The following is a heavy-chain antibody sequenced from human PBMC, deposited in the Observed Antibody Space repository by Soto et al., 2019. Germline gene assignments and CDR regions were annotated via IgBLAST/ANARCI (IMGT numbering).Heavy chain of an antibody. Sequence: ASETLSLTCTVSGCSISSGGYYWSWIRQHPGKGLEWIGYIYYSGSTYYNPSLKSRVTISVDTSKNQFSLKLSSVTAADTAVYYCASLTASSGYYYYFDYWGQGTLVTVSS. CDR3: ASLTASSGYYYYFDY. J-gene: IGHJ4*02. CDR2: IYYSGST. D-gene: IGHD3-22*01. CDR1: GCSISSGGYY. V-gene: IGHV4-31*03.